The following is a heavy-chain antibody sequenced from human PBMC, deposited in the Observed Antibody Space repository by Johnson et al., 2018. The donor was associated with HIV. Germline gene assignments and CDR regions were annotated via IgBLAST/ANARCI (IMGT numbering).Heavy chain of an antibody. J-gene: IGHJ3*02. Sequence: VQLVESGGGLIQPGGSLRVSCAASGFTFSSYWMHWVRQAPGTGLVWVLRINSDGSSTNYADSVKGQFTISRDNAKSTLYMQMNSLRAGDTAVYYCARVTNDAFDIWGQGTMVTVSS. CDR1: GFTFSSYW. CDR2: INSDGSST. CDR3: ARVTNDAFDI. V-gene: IGHV3-74*01.